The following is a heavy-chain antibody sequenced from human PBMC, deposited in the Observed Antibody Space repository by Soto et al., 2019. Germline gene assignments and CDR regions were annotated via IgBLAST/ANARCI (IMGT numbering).Heavy chain of an antibody. CDR1: GGTFTNYV. J-gene: IGHJ5*02. CDR3: ARGRSSPNFDP. V-gene: IGHV1-69*01. Sequence: QVQLVQSGAEVRKPGSSVKVSCKISGGTFTNYVISWLRQAPGQGLEWMGGLIPIFGAANLAQKFQRRVTITADESTSTVNMELSSLTSEDTAVDYCARGRSSPNFDPWGQGTLVTVSS. CDR2: LIPIFGAA. D-gene: IGHD6-6*01.